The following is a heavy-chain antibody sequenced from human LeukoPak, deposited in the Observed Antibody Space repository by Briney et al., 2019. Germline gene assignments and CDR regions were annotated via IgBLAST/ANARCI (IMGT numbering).Heavy chain of an antibody. J-gene: IGHJ4*02. Sequence: SETLSHTCTVSGGSISSYYWSWIRQPPGKGLEWIGYIYYSGSTNYNPSLKSRVTISVDTSKNQFSLKLSSVTAADTAVYYCARVYDYEVDYWGQGTLVTVSS. V-gene: IGHV4-59*01. D-gene: IGHD4-17*01. CDR2: IYYSGST. CDR1: GGSISSYY. CDR3: ARVYDYEVDY.